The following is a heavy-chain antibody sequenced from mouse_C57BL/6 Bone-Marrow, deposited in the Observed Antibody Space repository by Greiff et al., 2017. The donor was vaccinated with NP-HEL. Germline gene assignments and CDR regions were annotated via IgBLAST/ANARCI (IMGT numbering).Heavy chain of an antibody. Sequence: EVKLQESGGDLVKPGGSLKLSCAASGFTFSSYGMSWVRQTPDKRLEWVATISSGGSYTYYPDSVKGRFTISRDNAKNTLYLQMSSLKSEDTAMYYCARQGWGFAYWGQGTLVTVSA. CDR2: ISSGGSYT. J-gene: IGHJ3*01. CDR1: GFTFSSYG. CDR3: ARQGWGFAY. V-gene: IGHV5-6*01.